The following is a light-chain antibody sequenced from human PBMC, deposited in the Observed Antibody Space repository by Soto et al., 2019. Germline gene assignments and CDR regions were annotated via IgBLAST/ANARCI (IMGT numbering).Light chain of an antibody. CDR1: QSVSSY. CDR3: QQYGSSPRT. V-gene: IGKV3-20*01. Sequence: EIVLTQSPGTLSFSPGERATLSCMASQSVSSYLAWYQQKPGQAPRLLIYDASNRATGIPARFSGSGSGTDLTLTISRLEPEDFAVYYCQQYGSSPRTFGGGTKVDIK. CDR2: DAS. J-gene: IGKJ4*01.